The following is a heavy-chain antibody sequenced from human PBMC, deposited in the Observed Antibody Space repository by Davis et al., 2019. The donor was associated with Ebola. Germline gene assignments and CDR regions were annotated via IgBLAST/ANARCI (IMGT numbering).Heavy chain of an antibody. V-gene: IGHV3-21*01. CDR2: ISSSSSYI. J-gene: IGHJ6*02. CDR1: GFTFSSYS. CDR3: ARAIAYYYYGMDV. Sequence: GSLRLSCAASGFTFSSYSMNWVRQAPGKGLEWVSSISSSSSYIYYADSVKGRFTISRDNAKNSLYLRMNSLRAEDTAVYYCARAIAYYYYGMDVWGQGTTVTVSS.